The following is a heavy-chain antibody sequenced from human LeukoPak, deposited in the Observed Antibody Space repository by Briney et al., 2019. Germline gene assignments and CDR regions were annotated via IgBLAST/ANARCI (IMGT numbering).Heavy chain of an antibody. CDR1: GFTFSSYA. J-gene: IGHJ4*02. CDR2: ISGSGGST. CDR3: ANDLGYRSSTSCYY. V-gene: IGHV3-23*01. Sequence: GGSLRLSCAASGFTFSSYAMSWVRQAPGKGLEWVSAISGSGGSTYYADSVKGRFTISRDNSKNTLYLQMNSLRAEDTAVYYCANDLGYRSSTSCYYWGQGTLVTVSS. D-gene: IGHD2-2*01.